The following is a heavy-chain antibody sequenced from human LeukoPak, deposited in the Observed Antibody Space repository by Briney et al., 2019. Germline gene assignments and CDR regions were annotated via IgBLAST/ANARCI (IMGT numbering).Heavy chain of an antibody. J-gene: IGHJ4*02. D-gene: IGHD3-9*01. CDR2: IRPEGTTT. CDR3: ARDLDWILFDY. V-gene: IGHV3-74*03. CDR1: GFTFSTYG. Sequence: GGSLRLSCAASGFTFSTYGMHWVGQAPGKGLVWVSRIRPEGTTTAYADSVKGRFTISRDNAKNTLFLQMNSLSAEDTAVYYCARDLDWILFDYWGQGTLVTVSS.